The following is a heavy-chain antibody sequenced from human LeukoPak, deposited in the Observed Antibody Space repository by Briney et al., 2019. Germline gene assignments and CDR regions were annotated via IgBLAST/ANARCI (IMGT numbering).Heavy chain of an antibody. D-gene: IGHD1-26*01. Sequence: ASVKVSCKASGYTFTRYGISWVRQAPGQGLEWMGWISGYNGNTNYAQKLQGRVTMATDTSTSTVYMELRSLRSDDTAVYYCAREGTVGASPGDWGQGTLVTVSS. CDR2: ISGYNGNT. CDR1: GYTFTRYG. J-gene: IGHJ4*02. V-gene: IGHV1-18*01. CDR3: AREGTVGASPGD.